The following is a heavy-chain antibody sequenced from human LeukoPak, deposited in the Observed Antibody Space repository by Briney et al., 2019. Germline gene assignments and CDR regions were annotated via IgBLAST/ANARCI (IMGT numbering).Heavy chain of an antibody. V-gene: IGHV3-11*05. D-gene: IGHD6-19*01. Sequence: GGSLRLSCAASGFTFSDYYMSWIRQAPGKGLEWVSYISSSSSYTNYADSVKGRFTISRDNAKNSLYLQMNSLRAEDTAVYYCARVEQWLVPNGYFDYRGQGALVTVSS. CDR3: ARVEQWLVPNGYFDY. CDR1: GFTFSDYY. CDR2: ISSSSSYT. J-gene: IGHJ4*02.